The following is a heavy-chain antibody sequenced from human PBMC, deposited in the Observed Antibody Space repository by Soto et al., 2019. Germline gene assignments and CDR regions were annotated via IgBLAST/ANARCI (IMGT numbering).Heavy chain of an antibody. CDR3: VRRQYYYFWSGYRTPYYYYGMDV. CDR2: INHSGST. J-gene: IGHJ6*02. V-gene: IGHV4-30-4*01. D-gene: IGHD3-3*01. CDR1: GGSISSGDYY. Sequence: PSETLSLTCTVSGGSISSGDYYWSWIRQPPGSGLEWIGEINHSGSTNYNPSLKSRVTISVDTSKNQFSLKLSSVTAADTAVYYCVRRQYYYFWSGYRTPYYYYGMDVWGQGTTVTVSS.